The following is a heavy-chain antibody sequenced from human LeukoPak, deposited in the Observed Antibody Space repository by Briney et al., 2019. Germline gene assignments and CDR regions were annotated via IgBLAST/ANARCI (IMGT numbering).Heavy chain of an antibody. D-gene: IGHD1-14*01. J-gene: IGHJ4*02. CDR1: GFTFSSYA. CDR2: ISYDGGDK. V-gene: IGHV3-30-3*01. Sequence: GGSLRLSCAASGFTFSSYAIHWVRQAPGKGLEWVAFISYDGGDKRYAESVKGRITISRDNSRKTLYLQMHSLGPEDTAIYYCARDLSERYSIDYWGQGTLVTVSS. CDR3: ARDLSERYSIDY.